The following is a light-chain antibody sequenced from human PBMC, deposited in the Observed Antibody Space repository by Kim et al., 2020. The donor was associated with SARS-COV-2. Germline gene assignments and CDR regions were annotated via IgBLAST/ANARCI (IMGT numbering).Light chain of an antibody. CDR2: WAS. CDR3: QQYYSRPVMYT. V-gene: IGKV4-1*01. Sequence: DIVMTQSPDSLAVSLGERATINCKSSQSVLYTSTNKNYLAWYQHKPGQPPRLPIYWASTRESGVPDRFSGSGSGTDFTLTISSLQAEDVAVYYCQQYYSRPVMYTFGQGTKLEI. J-gene: IGKJ2*01. CDR1: QSVLYTSTNKNY.